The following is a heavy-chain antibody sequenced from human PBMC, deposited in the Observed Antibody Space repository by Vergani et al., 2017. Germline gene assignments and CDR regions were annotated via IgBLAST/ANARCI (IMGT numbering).Heavy chain of an antibody. CDR3: ATIGYRRWGYYFDY. Sequence: QVQLQESGPGLVKPPGTLSLTCAVSGDSITSINGWPWAAQPPGKGLEWIGEICHTEDTKYSPSLKSRVTVSVDESRNLFSLRLNSVTAADTAVYYCATIGYRRWGYYFDYWGQGILVTVSS. J-gene: IGHJ4*02. CDR2: ICHTEDT. D-gene: IGHD2-2*02. V-gene: IGHV4-4*03. CDR1: GDSITSING.